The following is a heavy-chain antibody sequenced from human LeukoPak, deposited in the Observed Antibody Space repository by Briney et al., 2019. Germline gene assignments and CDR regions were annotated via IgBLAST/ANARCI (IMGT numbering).Heavy chain of an antibody. CDR1: GGSISSYY. D-gene: IGHD6-19*01. J-gene: IGHJ4*02. Sequence: PSETLSLTCTVSGGSISSYYWNWIRQPPGKGLEWIGYIYDRGSTNYNPSFKSRVIISVDRSKNQFSLKLRSVTAADTAVYYCARLAYSSGWPIDHCGQGILVTVSS. V-gene: IGHV4-59*08. CDR3: ARLAYSSGWPIDH. CDR2: IYDRGST.